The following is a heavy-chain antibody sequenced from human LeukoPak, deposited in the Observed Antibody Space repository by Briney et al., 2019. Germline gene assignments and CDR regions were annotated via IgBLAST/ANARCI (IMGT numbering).Heavy chain of an antibody. D-gene: IGHD1-26*01. Sequence: PGGSLRLSCAASGFTFSSSALSWVRQAPGKGLEWVSAISGRGDRTFHADSVKGRFTTSRDNAENSLYLQMNSLRAEDTAVYYCARVGLLHYPMDYWGRGTLLTVSS. V-gene: IGHV3-23*01. J-gene: IGHJ4*02. CDR3: ARVGLLHYPMDY. CDR2: ISGRGDRT. CDR1: GFTFSSSA.